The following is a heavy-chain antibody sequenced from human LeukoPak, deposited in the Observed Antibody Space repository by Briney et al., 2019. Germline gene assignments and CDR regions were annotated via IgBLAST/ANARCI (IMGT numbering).Heavy chain of an antibody. J-gene: IGHJ6*03. Sequence: SETLSLTCTVSGGSISSGSYYWSWIRQPAGKGLEWIGRIYTSGSTNYNPSLKSRVTISVDTSKNQFSLKLSSVTAADTAVYYCARDSYCGGDCYSYYYYYYMDVWGKGTTVTISS. CDR2: IYTSGST. V-gene: IGHV4-61*02. CDR1: GGSISSGSYY. D-gene: IGHD2-21*02. CDR3: ARDSYCGGDCYSYYYYYYMDV.